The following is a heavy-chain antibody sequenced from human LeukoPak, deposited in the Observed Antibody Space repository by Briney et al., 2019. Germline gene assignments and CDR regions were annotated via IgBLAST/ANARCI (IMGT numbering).Heavy chain of an antibody. Sequence: GGSLRLSCAASGITFSSYAMSWVRQAPGKGLEWVSAISGSGGSTYYADSVKGRFTISRDNSKNTLYLQMNSLRAEDTAVYYCAKDTGTYYYDSSGYWGAHWGQGTLVTVSS. CDR2: ISGSGGST. CDR3: AKDTGTYYYDSSGYWGAH. V-gene: IGHV3-23*01. D-gene: IGHD3-22*01. CDR1: GITFSSYA. J-gene: IGHJ4*02.